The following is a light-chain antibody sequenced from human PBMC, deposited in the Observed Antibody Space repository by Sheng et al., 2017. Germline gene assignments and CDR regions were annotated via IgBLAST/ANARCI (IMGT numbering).Light chain of an antibody. J-gene: IGKJ1*01. CDR1: ESVSSSY. V-gene: IGKV3-20*01. CDR2: GAS. CDR3: QLYGRHGRT. Sequence: EIVLTQSPGTLSLSPGERGTLSCRASESVSSSYLAWYQQKPGQAPRLLIHGASTRATGIPARFSGSGSGTEFSLTISSLQSEDFAVYHCQLYGRHGRTFGQGTKVEVK.